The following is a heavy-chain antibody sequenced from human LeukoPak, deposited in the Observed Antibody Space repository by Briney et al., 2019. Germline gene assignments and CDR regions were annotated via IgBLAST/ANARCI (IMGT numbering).Heavy chain of an antibody. J-gene: IGHJ6*02. V-gene: IGHV3-33*08. D-gene: IGHD2-21*01. CDR2: IWYDGSNK. CDR3: ARGGGVIGNSYYYYGMDV. Sequence: GGSLRLSCAASGFTFSTYAMHWVRQAPGKGLEWVAVIWYDGSNKCYADSVKGRFTISRDNSKNTLYLQMNSLRAEDTAVYYCARGGGVIGNSYYYYGMDVWGQGTTVTVSS. CDR1: GFTFSTYA.